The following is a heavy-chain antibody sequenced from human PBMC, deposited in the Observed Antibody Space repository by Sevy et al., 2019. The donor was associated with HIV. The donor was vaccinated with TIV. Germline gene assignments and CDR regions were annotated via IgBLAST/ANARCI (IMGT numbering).Heavy chain of an antibody. CDR3: ARDKGRVARPINWFDP. D-gene: IGHD6-6*01. V-gene: IGHV3-48*01. Sequence: GGSLRLSCAASGFTFSSYSMNWVRQAPGKGLEWVSYISSSSSTIYYADSVKGRFTISRDNAKNSLYLQMNSLRAEDTAVYYRARDKGRVARPINWFDPWGQGTLVTVSS. J-gene: IGHJ5*02. CDR2: ISSSSSTI. CDR1: GFTFSSYS.